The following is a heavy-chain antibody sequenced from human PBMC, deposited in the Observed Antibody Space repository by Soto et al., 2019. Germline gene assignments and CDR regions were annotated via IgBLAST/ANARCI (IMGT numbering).Heavy chain of an antibody. D-gene: IGHD2-15*01. V-gene: IGHV3-33*01. J-gene: IGHJ5*02. CDR1: GFTFNIYG. CDR2: IWYDGSNK. CDR3: ARDRRSDRGNWFGP. Sequence: GGSLRLSCAASGFTFNIYGMHWVRQAPGKGLEWVEEIWYDGSNKYHADSVQGRFTISRDNSKDILYLQMNSLRAEDTAPYYCARDRRSDRGNWFGPWGQGIPVTVSS.